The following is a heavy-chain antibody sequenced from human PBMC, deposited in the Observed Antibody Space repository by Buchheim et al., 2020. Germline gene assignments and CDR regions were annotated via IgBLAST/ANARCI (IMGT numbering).Heavy chain of an antibody. CDR3: ARVRTSWDQLPYYFDN. Sequence: VQLVESGGDLVQPGGSLRLSCAASGFTFSSYWMHWVRQAPGKGLMWVSRIKTDGSSRSYADSVKGRFTISRDNAKNTLYLQMNSLRAEDSAVYFCARVRTSWDQLPYYFDNWGQGTL. CDR1: GFTFSSYW. D-gene: IGHD4-23*01. CDR2: IKTDGSSR. J-gene: IGHJ4*02. V-gene: IGHV3-74*02.